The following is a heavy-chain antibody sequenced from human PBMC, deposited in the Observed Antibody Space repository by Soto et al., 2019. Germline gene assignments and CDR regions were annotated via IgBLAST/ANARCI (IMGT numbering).Heavy chain of an antibody. CDR2: TSYDGSNK. D-gene: IGHD6-13*01. Sequence: QVQLVESGGGVVQPGMSLRLSCAASEFAFSTYGMHWVRQAPGKGLEWVAVTSYDGSNKYYADSVKGRFTISRDNSKNTLYLQMNSLTAEDTAVYYCAKDSSLMAAGGTVDYWGQGTLVTVSS. CDR3: AKDSSLMAAGGTVDY. V-gene: IGHV3-30*18. J-gene: IGHJ4*02. CDR1: EFAFSTYG.